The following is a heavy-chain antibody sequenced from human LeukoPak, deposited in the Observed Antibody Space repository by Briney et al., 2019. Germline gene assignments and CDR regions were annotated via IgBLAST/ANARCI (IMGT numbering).Heavy chain of an antibody. V-gene: IGHV4-61*02. J-gene: IGHJ6*03. Sequence: LSETLSLTCTVSGGSMRGGYFYWSWIRQPAGKGLEWIGRISNDGSANYTPSLKSRVTISVDASKNQFSLRVNSVTAADTAVSYCARDAPGVAEHYYYYMDVWGKGTTVTVSS. CDR3: ARDAPGVAEHYYYYMDV. CDR2: ISNDGSA. CDR1: GGSMRGGYFY. D-gene: IGHD3-3*01.